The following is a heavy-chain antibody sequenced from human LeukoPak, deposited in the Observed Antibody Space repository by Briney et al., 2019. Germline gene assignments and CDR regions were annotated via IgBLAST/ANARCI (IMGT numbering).Heavy chain of an antibody. V-gene: IGHV3-11*01. CDR2: ITSSGDSI. CDR1: GFIFGDFY. CDR3: ARDPEYSDR. D-gene: IGHD4-17*01. Sequence: TGGSLRLSCVGSGFIFGDFYMNWIRQAPGKGLEWISFITSSGDSIYYADSVKGRFTVFRDNAKNSLYLEMKSLRAEDTAVYFCARDPEYSDRWGQGTLVTVSS. J-gene: IGHJ4*02.